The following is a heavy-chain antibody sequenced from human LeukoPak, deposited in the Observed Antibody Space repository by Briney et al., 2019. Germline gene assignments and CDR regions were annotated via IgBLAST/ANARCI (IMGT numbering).Heavy chain of an antibody. D-gene: IGHD1-1*01. J-gene: IGHJ4*02. Sequence: PGGSLRLSCTASGFTFRSCAKIWVRQAPGKGLEWVSAITGSGGSTYYADSVKGRFTISRDNSKNTLYLQMNSLRAEDTAVYYCAKQIWNGANLSFDFWGQGTLVTVSS. CDR3: AKQIWNGANLSFDF. CDR1: GFTFRSCA. V-gene: IGHV3-23*01. CDR2: ITGSGGST.